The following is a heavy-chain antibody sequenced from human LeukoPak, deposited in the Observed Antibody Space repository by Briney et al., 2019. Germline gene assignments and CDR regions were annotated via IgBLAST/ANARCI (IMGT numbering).Heavy chain of an antibody. Sequence: SETLSLTCTVSGYSISSGYYWGWIRQPPGKGLEWIGSIYYSGSTYYNPSLKSRVTISVDTSKNQFSLKLSSVTAADTAVYYCARQNVGATSLFDYWGQGTLVTVSS. CDR3: ARQNVGATSLFDY. CDR1: GYSISSGYY. CDR2: IYYSGST. V-gene: IGHV4-38-2*02. D-gene: IGHD1-26*01. J-gene: IGHJ4*02.